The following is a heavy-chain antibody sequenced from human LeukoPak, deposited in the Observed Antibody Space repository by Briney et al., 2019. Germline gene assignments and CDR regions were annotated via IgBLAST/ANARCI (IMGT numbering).Heavy chain of an antibody. CDR2: ISPSGGSS. Sequence: ASVKVSCKASGYTFTDYYIHWVRQAPGQGLEWMGIISPSGGSSSYAQKFQGRVTMTRDKSTSTVYMELSRLRSEDTAVYYCASGRIPPDAFDIWGQGTMVTVSS. CDR3: ASGRIPPDAFDI. CDR1: GYTFTDYY. V-gene: IGHV1-46*01. D-gene: IGHD2-2*02. J-gene: IGHJ3*02.